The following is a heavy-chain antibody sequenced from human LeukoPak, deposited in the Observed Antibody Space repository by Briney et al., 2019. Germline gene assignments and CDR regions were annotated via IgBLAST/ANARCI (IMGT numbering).Heavy chain of an antibody. J-gene: IGHJ4*02. D-gene: IGHD6-13*01. CDR1: GGSISSGGYY. CDR3: ARQAAGGTSPLDY. Sequence: SETLSLTCTVSGGSISSGGYYWSWIRQHPGKGLECIGYIHYSGSTSYNPSLRSRLTISVDTSKSQFSLKLCSVTAADTAVYYCARQAAGGTSPLDYWGQGTLVTVSS. CDR2: IHYSGST. V-gene: IGHV4-31*03.